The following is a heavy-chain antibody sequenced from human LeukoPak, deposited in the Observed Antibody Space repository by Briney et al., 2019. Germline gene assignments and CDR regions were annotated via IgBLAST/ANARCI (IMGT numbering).Heavy chain of an antibody. Sequence: GGSLRLSCAASGFTFDDYAMHWVRQAPGKGLEWVSGISWNSGSIGYADSVKGRFTISRDNAKNSLYLQMNSLRAEDTALYHCAIGDEYSSSFIDYWGQGTLVTVSS. D-gene: IGHD6-6*01. CDR1: GFTFDDYA. J-gene: IGHJ4*02. V-gene: IGHV3-9*01. CDR2: ISWNSGSI. CDR3: AIGDEYSSSFIDY.